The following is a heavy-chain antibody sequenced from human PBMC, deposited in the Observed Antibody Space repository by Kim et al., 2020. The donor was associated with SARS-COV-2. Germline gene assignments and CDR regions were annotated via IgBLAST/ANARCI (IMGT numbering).Heavy chain of an antibody. CDR1: GGTFSSYA. V-gene: IGHV1-69*06. D-gene: IGHD1-26*01. CDR2: IIPIFGTA. CDR3: ARYPLGGSSTYYYYGMDV. Sequence: SVKVSCKASGGTFSSYAISWVRQAPGQGLEWMGGIIPIFGTANYAQKFQGRVTITADKSTSTAYMELSSLRSEDTAVYYCARYPLGGSSTYYYYGMDVWGQGTTVTVSS. J-gene: IGHJ6*02.